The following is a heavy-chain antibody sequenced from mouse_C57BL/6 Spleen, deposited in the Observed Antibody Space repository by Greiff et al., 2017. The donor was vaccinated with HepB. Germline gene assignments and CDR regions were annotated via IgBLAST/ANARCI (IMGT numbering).Heavy chain of an antibody. Sequence: EVQLQQSGPELVKPGASVKISCKASGYTFTDYYMNWVKQSHGKSLEWIGDINPNNGGTSYNQKFKGKATLTEDKSSSTAYMELRSLTSEDSAVYYCARTYGSGFDYWGQGTTLTVSS. CDR3: ARTYGSGFDY. D-gene: IGHD1-1*01. CDR2: INPNNGGT. V-gene: IGHV1-26*01. CDR1: GYTFTDYY. J-gene: IGHJ2*01.